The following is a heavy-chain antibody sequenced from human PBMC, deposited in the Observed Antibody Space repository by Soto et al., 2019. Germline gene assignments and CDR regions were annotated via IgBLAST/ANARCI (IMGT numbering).Heavy chain of an antibody. Sequence: ASVKVSCKASGSTFTTYPIHWLRQAPGQRLEWMGWINTGNGYTEYSQKFQGRVTITRDTSASTAYMELSSLTSEDTAVYYCARDKEGGFGEWMDVWGQGTTVTVSS. D-gene: IGHD3-10*01. J-gene: IGHJ6*02. CDR1: GSTFTTYP. V-gene: IGHV1-3*04. CDR3: ARDKEGGFGEWMDV. CDR2: INTGNGYT.